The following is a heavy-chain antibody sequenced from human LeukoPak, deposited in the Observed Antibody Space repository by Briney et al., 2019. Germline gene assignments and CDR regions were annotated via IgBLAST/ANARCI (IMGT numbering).Heavy chain of an antibody. Sequence: SVKVSCKASGGTFSSYAISWVRQAPGQGLEWMGRIIPILGIANYAQKFQGRVTITADKSTSTAYMELSSLRSEDTAVYYCAGGDPVYYYYYGMDVWGQGTTVTVSS. V-gene: IGHV1-69*04. CDR3: AGGDPVYYYYYGMDV. J-gene: IGHJ6*02. CDR2: IIPILGIA. D-gene: IGHD4-17*01. CDR1: GGTFSSYA.